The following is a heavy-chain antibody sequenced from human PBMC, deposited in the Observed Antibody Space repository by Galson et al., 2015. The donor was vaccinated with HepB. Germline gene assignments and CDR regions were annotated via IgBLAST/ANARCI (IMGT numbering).Heavy chain of an antibody. CDR2: IRSKANSYAT. CDR1: GFTFSSYA. D-gene: IGHD2-2*01. Sequence: SLRLSCAASGFTFSSYAMSWVRQAPGKGLEWVGRIRSKANSYATAYAASVKGRFTISRDDSKNTAYLQMNSLKTEDTAVYYCTRVAVGSTTSGGGYYYYMDVWGKGTTVTVSS. J-gene: IGHJ6*03. V-gene: IGHV3-73*01. CDR3: TRVAVGSTTSGGGYYYYMDV.